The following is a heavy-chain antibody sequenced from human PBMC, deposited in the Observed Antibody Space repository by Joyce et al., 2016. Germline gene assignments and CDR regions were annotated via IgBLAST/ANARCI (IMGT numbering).Heavy chain of an antibody. J-gene: IGHJ6*03. CDR1: GFTFNNYG. V-gene: IGHV3-23*01. CDR3: AKDRPYSTYYYFYYMDV. D-gene: IGHD4-11*01. Sequence: EVQLLESGGGLVQPGGSLTLSCAASGFTFNNYGLTWVRQAPGKGLGWVSSISYIGGSTYYADSVRDRFTISRDNSKNTLFLQMTSLTAEDTAVYYCAKDRPYSTYYYFYYMDVWGKGTTVTVSS. CDR2: ISYIGGST.